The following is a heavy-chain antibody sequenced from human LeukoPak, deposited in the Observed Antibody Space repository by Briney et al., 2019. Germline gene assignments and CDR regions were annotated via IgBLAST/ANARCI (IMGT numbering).Heavy chain of an antibody. CDR2: ISTSTSSI. CDR1: GFTFNSYA. D-gene: IGHD2/OR15-2a*01. J-gene: IGHJ4*02. CDR3: ARGRDDYFLNY. Sequence: GGSLRLSCAASGFTFNSYAMSWVRQAPGKGLGWVSSISTSTSSIYYADSVKGRFTISRDNAKNSLSLQMNSLRVEDTAVYYCARGRDDYFLNYWGQGTLVTVSS. V-gene: IGHV3-21*01.